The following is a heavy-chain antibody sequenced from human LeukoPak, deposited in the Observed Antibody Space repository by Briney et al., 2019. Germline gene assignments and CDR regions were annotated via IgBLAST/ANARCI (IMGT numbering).Heavy chain of an antibody. CDR1: GGTFSSYA. CDR2: IIPIFGIA. V-gene: IGHV1-69*04. J-gene: IGHJ6*02. D-gene: IGHD5-12*01. CDR3: ASRYSGYPVCYYYGMDV. Sequence: ASVKVSCKASGGTFSSYAISWVRQAPGQGLEWMGRIIPIFGIANYAQKFQGRVTITADKSTSTAYMELSSLRSEDTAVYYCASRYSGYPVCYYYGMDVWGQGTTVTVSS.